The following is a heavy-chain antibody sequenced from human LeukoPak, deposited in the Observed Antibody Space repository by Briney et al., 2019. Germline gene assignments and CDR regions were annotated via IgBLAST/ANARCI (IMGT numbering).Heavy chain of an antibody. CDR1: GGSISSYY. D-gene: IGHD2-21*02. CDR3: ASSYCGGDGYSYFDY. V-gene: IGHV4-59*01. CDR2: IYYSGST. Sequence: PSETLFLTCTVSGGSISSYYWSWIRQPPGKGLEWIGYIYYSGSTNYNPSLKSRVTISVDTSKNQFSLKLSSVTAADTAVYYCASSYCGGDGYSYFDYWGQGTLVTVSS. J-gene: IGHJ4*02.